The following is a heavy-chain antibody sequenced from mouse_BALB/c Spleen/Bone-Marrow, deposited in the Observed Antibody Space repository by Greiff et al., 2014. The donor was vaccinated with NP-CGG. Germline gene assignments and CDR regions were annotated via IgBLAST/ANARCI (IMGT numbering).Heavy chain of an antibody. V-gene: IGHV1-14*01. CDR1: GFTFTSYV. J-gene: IGHJ4*01. CDR3: ARHYYDYDGAMDF. D-gene: IGHD2-4*01. CDR2: IIPYNDDT. Sequence: VQLQQSGPELVKPGASVKMSCKASGFTFTSYVMHWVKQKPGQGLEWIEYIIPYNDDTNDNEKFKGKATLTSDKSSSTAYMELSSLSSEDSAVYYCARHYYDYDGAMDFWGQGTSVTVSS.